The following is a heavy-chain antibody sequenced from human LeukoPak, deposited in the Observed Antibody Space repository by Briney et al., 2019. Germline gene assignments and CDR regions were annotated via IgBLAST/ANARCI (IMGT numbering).Heavy chain of an antibody. CDR3: ATQAAAGPKGWFDP. Sequence: ASVKVSCKVSGYTLTELSMHWVRQAPGKGLEWMGGFDPEDGETIYAQKFQGRVTMTEDTSTDTAYMELSSLRSEDTAVYYCATQAAAGPKGWFDPWGQGTLVTVSS. CDR1: GYTLTELS. CDR2: FDPEDGET. J-gene: IGHJ5*02. D-gene: IGHD6-13*01. V-gene: IGHV1-24*01.